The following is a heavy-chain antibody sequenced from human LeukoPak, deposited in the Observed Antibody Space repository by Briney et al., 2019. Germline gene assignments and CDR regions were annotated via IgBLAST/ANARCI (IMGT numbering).Heavy chain of an antibody. Sequence: SQTLSLTCTVSGGSVSSGDYYWSWIRQLPGKGLEWIGYIYYSGNTYYNPSLKSRLTISVDTSKNQFSLKLSSVTAADTAVYYCASGITGTSYFDYWGQGTLVTVSS. CDR1: GGSVSSGDYY. CDR2: IYYSGNT. CDR3: ASGITGTSYFDY. D-gene: IGHD1/OR15-1a*01. V-gene: IGHV4-31*03. J-gene: IGHJ4*02.